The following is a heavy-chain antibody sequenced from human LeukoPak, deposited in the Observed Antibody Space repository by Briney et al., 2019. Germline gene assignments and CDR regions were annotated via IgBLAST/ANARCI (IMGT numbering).Heavy chain of an antibody. CDR3: ATGNYGDYVFDY. J-gene: IGHJ4*02. CDR1: GYTLTELS. D-gene: IGHD4-17*01. Sequence: RASVKVSPKVSGYTLTELSMHWVRQAPGRGREWVGGFDPVDGETIYAQKFQGRVTMTEDTSTDTAYMELSSLRSEDTAVYYCATGNYGDYVFDYWGQGTLVTVSS. CDR2: FDPVDGET. V-gene: IGHV1-24*01.